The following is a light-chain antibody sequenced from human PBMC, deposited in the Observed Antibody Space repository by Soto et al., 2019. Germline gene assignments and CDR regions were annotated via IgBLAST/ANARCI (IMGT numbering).Light chain of an antibody. CDR1: QSVSRRY. Sequence: EVVLTQSPGTLSLSAGARATLSCRASQSVSRRYLAWYQQKPGQAPRLLIFGPSSRATGIPDRFSGSGSGTDFTLTISSLEPEDFAVYYCLQYDTSPPRYTFGQGTKLEIK. CDR2: GPS. CDR3: LQYDTSPPRYT. J-gene: IGKJ2*01. V-gene: IGKV3-20*01.